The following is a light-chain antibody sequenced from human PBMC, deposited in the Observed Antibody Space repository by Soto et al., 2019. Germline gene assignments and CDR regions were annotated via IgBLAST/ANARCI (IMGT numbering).Light chain of an antibody. J-gene: IGLJ1*01. CDR2: GVT. Sequence: QSVLTQPASVSGSPGQSITISCTGTSSDVGAYYSVSWYQHHPGKAPKLIIYGVTNRPSGVSNRFSGSKSGNTASLTISGLQAEDEADYHCSSYTSGSSHQVFGTGTKVTVL. CDR3: SSYTSGSSHQV. CDR1: SSDVGAYYS. V-gene: IGLV2-14*01.